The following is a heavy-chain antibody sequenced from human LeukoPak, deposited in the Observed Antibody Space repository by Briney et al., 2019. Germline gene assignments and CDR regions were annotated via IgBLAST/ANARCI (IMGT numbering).Heavy chain of an antibody. CDR1: GFTFSSYA. J-gene: IGHJ5*02. Sequence: GGSLRLSCAASGFTFSSYAMSWVRQAPGKGLEWVSAITGSGGSTHYADSVKGRFTISRDNSKNTLYLQMNSLRAEDTAVYYCAKGSGSGWYGWFAPWGQGTLVTVSS. CDR2: ITGSGGST. D-gene: IGHD6-13*01. V-gene: IGHV3-23*01. CDR3: AKGSGSGWYGWFAP.